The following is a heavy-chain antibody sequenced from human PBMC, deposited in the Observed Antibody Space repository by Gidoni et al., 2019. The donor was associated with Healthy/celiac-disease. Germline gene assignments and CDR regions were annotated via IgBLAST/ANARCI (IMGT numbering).Heavy chain of an antibody. V-gene: IGHV4-31*01. Sequence: QVQLQESGRGLVKPSQTLSLTCTVAGGSISSGGSYWRWIRQHPGTGLEWIGYISYSGSTSYNPSLKSPVTISVDPSKNQFSLKLSSVTAADTAVYYCARQVASINLGYYFDYWGQGTLVTVSS. CDR2: ISYSGST. CDR3: ARQVASINLGYYFDY. J-gene: IGHJ4*02. D-gene: IGHD5-12*01. CDR1: GGSISSGGSY.